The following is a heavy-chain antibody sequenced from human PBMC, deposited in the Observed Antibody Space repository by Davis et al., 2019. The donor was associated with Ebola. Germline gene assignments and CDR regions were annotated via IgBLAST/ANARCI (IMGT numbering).Heavy chain of an antibody. V-gene: IGHV4-31*03. Sequence: SETLSLTCTVSGGTISSGGYYWSWIRQHPGKGLEWIGYIYYSGSTYYNPSLKSRVTISVDTSKNQFSLKLSSVTAADTAVYYCARSFMIPYFDYWGQGTLVTVSS. D-gene: IGHD3-16*01. CDR1: GGTISSGGYY. CDR2: IYYSGST. CDR3: ARSFMIPYFDY. J-gene: IGHJ4*02.